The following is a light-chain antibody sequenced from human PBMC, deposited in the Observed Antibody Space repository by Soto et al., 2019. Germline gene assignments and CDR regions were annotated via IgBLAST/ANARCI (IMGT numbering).Light chain of an antibody. CDR2: ATS. Sequence: DIQMAQSPSCMSAAVGDRVTITCRASQSITTYLNWYQQKPGKAPKLLIYATSSLQSGVPSRFSGSGSGPDFTLTISSLQPEDFAAYYCQQSYSTPRTFGGGTKVDIK. CDR3: QQSYSTPRT. J-gene: IGKJ4*01. CDR1: QSITTY. V-gene: IGKV1-39*01.